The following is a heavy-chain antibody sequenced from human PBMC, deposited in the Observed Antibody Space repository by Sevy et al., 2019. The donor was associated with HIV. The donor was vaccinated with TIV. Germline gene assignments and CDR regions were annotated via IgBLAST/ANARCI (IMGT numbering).Heavy chain of an antibody. J-gene: IGHJ3*02. V-gene: IGHV3-48*02. D-gene: IGHD6-13*01. CDR3: ARVAAAAFNAFDI. CDR1: GFTFSSYS. Sequence: GGSLRLSCAASGFTFSSYSMNWVRQAPGKGLEWVSYISSSSSTIYYADSVKGRFTISRDNAKNSLYLRMNSLRDEDTAVYYCARVAAAAFNAFDIRGQGTMVTVSS. CDR2: ISSSSSTI.